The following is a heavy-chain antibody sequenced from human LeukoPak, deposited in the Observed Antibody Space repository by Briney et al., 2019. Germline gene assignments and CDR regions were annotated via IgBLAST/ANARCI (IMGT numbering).Heavy chain of an antibody. V-gene: IGHV4-34*01. J-gene: IGHJ3*02. CDR1: GGSFSGYY. CDR2: INHSGST. Sequence: PSETLSLTCAVYGGSFSGYYWSWIRQPPGKGLEWIGEINHSGSTNYNPSLKSRVTISVDTSQNQFSLKLSSVTAADTAVYYCARALNYDFWSGYPDDAFDIWGQGTMVTVSS. CDR3: ARALNYDFWSGYPDDAFDI. D-gene: IGHD3-3*01.